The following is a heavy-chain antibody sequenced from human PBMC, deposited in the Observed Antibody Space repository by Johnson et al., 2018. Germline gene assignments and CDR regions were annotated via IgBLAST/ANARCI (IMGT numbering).Heavy chain of an antibody. Sequence: VQLVESGGGLVQPGGSLRLSCAASGFTFSSYWMSWVRQAPGKGLEWVANIKQDGSEKYYVDSVKGRFTISRDNAKNSLYLQMNSLRAEDTALFYCAKDISDDFGGGYYFADGRDGNACDIWGQGTLVTVSS. D-gene: IGHD3-3*01. CDR3: AKDISDDFGGGYYFADGRDGNACDI. J-gene: IGHJ3*02. V-gene: IGHV3-7*03. CDR2: IKQDGSEK. CDR1: GFTFSSYW.